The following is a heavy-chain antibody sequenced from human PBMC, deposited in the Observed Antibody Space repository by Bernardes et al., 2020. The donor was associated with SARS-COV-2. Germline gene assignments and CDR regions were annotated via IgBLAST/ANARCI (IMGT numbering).Heavy chain of an antibody. J-gene: IGHJ6*02. CDR2: VHTEGSST. Sequence: GGSLRLSCAASGFTFSDCCMHWVRLAPGKGLEWVSRVHTEGSSTIYADSVKGRFTISRDNAKNTLYLQMNSLRAEDTAVYYCARKYGHSYGLDVWGQGTTVTVSS. CDR3: ARKYGHSYGLDV. CDR1: GFTFSDCC. D-gene: IGHD2-8*01. V-gene: IGHV3-74*01.